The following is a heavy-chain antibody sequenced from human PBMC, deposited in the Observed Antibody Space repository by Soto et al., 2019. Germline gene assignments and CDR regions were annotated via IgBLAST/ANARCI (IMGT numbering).Heavy chain of an antibody. V-gene: IGHV4-39*07. CDR1: GGSISSSSYY. J-gene: IGHJ4*02. D-gene: IGHD2-8*01. CDR2: IYHSGST. CDR3: AREGYCTNGVCYGGPIDY. Sequence: SETLSLTCTVSGGSISSSSYYWGWIRQPPGKGLEWIGSIYHSGSTYYNPSLKSRVTISVDRSKNQFSLKLSSVTAADTAVYYCAREGYCTNGVCYGGPIDYWGQGTLVTVSS.